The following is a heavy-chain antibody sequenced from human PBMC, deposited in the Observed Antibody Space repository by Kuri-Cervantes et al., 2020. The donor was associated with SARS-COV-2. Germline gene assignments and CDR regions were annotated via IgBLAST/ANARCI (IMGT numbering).Heavy chain of an antibody. J-gene: IGHJ3*02. CDR3: SDRLEYQVLGAFDI. CDR2: IYWNDDK. V-gene: IGHV2-5*01. CDR1: EFSLSTSGVG. Sequence: SGPTLVKPTQTLTLTCTFPEFSLSTSGVGVGWVRQPPGKALEWLGIIYWNDDKRYSPSLTSRLTITKDTPKNQVGHTMTNMDPVDAGTYYCSDRLEYQVLGAFDIWGQGTMVTVSS. D-gene: IGHD2-2*01.